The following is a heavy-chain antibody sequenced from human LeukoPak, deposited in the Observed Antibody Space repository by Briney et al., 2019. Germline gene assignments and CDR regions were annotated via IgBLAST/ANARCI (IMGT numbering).Heavy chain of an antibody. V-gene: IGHV4-34*01. CDR1: GGSFSGYY. D-gene: IGHD6-13*01. CDR3: ARETIAAAGMSIDH. Sequence: SETLSLTCAVYGGSFSGYYWSWIRQPPGKGLEWIGEINHSGSTNYNPSLKSRVTISVDTSKNQFSLKLNSVTAADTAVYYCARETIAAAGMSIDHWGQGTLVTVSS. CDR2: INHSGST. J-gene: IGHJ4*02.